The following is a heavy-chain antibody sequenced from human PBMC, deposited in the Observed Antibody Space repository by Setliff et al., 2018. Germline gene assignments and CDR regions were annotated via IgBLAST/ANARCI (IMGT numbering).Heavy chain of an antibody. D-gene: IGHD1-1*01. CDR1: GGSVSNSGFF. V-gene: IGHV4-39*01. CDR2: IYDSGSS. Sequence: SETLSLTCTVSGGSVSNSGFFWGWLRQAPGKGLEWIGDIYDSGSSNYNASLKSRLIITRDTSKNQISLKLTSVTAADTAVYYCAKGGGRYHSDSWGREPWSPSPQ. CDR3: AKGGGRYHSDS. J-gene: IGHJ4*02.